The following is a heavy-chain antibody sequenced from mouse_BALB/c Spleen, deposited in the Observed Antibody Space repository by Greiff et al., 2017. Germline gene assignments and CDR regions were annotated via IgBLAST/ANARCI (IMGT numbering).Heavy chain of an antibody. D-gene: IGHD1-1*01. V-gene: IGHV1S81*02. CDR1: GYTFTSYY. J-gene: IGHJ3*01. Sequence: QVQLQQPGAELVKPGASVKLSCKASGYTFTSYYMYWVKQRPGQGLEWIGGINPSNGGTNFNEKFKSKATLTVDKSSSTAYMQLSSLTSEDSAVYYCTRGTTVVATRGFAYWGQGTLVTVSA. CDR3: TRGTTVVATRGFAY. CDR2: INPSNGGT.